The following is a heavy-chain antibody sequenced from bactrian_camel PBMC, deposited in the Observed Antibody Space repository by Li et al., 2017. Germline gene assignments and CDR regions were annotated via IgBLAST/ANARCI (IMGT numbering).Heavy chain of an antibody. V-gene: IGHV3-3*01. J-gene: IGHJ4*01. D-gene: IGHD8*01. CDR1: GRTSVYYR. CDR3: ASVGGNWELNY. Sequence: HVQLVESGGGSVQAGGSLRLSRANAGRTSVYYRVAWFRQGPGKDREAVAAMTGGARTTNYGKFASGRFTISQDKAKHMLYLQMDSLKPEDTAVYYCASVGGNWELNYWGQGTQVTVS. CDR2: MTGGARTT.